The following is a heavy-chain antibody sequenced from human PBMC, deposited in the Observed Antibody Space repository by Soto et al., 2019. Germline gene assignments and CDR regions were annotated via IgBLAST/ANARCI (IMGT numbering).Heavy chain of an antibody. Sequence: HPGGSRRLSCAASGFTFSSYCMSGVRQAPGKGLEWVSGFRTGGDTKYADSVRGRFTMSRDNSKKTLYLQMNSLRVEDSALYYCARGSTDSYPGSRIFDFWGRGTLVTVSS. D-gene: IGHD3-10*01. CDR3: ARGSTDSYPGSRIFDF. CDR2: FRTGGDT. CDR1: GFTFSSYC. J-gene: IGHJ4*02. V-gene: IGHV3-23*01.